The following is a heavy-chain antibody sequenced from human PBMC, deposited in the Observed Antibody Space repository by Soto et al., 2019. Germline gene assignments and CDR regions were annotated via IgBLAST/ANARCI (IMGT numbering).Heavy chain of an antibody. CDR3: ARDPGSYGPYYNYYGMDV. V-gene: IGHV4-31*02. D-gene: IGHD5-18*01. J-gene: IGHJ6*02. Sequence: DLEWIGYIYYIGRTYYTPSLKSRVTISVDTSKNQFSLNLSSVTAADTAVYYCARDPGSYGPYYNYYGMDVWGHGTTVIVSS. CDR2: IYYIGRT.